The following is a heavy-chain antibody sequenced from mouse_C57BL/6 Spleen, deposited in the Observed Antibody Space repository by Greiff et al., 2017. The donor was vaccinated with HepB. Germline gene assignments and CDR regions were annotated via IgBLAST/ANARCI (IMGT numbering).Heavy chain of an antibody. V-gene: IGHV1-81*01. CDR2: IYPRSGNT. Sequence: VKLMESGAELARPGASVKLSCKASGYTFTSYGISWVKQRTGQGLEWIGEIYPRSGNTYYNEKFKGKATLTADKSSSTAYMELRSLTSEDSAVYFCARRVREYYAMDYWGQGTSVTVSS. CDR1: GYTFTSYG. D-gene: IGHD2-14*01. J-gene: IGHJ4*01. CDR3: ARRVREYYAMDY.